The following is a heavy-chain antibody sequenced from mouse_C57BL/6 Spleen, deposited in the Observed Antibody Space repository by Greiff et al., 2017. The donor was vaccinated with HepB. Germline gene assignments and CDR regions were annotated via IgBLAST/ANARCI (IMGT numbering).Heavy chain of an antibody. V-gene: IGHV7-4*01. D-gene: IGHD1-1*01. Sequence: EVKLVDSGGGLVQPGASLRLSCAASGFTFTDDHMSWVRQPPGKALEWLALIRNKANGYTTEHTASVKGRFTISRDNSQNILYLQMNTLRAEDSATYYCVKAVSSGSSYTWFAYWGQGTLVTVSA. CDR2: IRNKANGYTT. J-gene: IGHJ3*01. CDR3: VKAVSSGSSYTWFAY. CDR1: GFTFTDDH.